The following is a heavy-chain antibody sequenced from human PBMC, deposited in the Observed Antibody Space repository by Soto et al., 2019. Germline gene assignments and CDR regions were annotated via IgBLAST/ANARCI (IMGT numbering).Heavy chain of an antibody. CDR3: AKAITGTTIGYFDY. D-gene: IGHD1-7*01. J-gene: IGHJ4*02. CDR2: ISYDGSNK. CDR1: GFTFSSYG. V-gene: IGHV3-30*18. Sequence: GGSLRLSCAASGFTFSSYGMHWVRQAPGKGLEWVAVISYDGSNKYYADSVKGRFTISRDNSKNTLYLQMNSLRAEDTAVYYCAKAITGTTIGYFDYWGQGTLVTAPQ.